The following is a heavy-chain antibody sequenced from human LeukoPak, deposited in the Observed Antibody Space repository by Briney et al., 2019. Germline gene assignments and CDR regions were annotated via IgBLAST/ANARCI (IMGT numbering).Heavy chain of an antibody. CDR2: IYTSGST. D-gene: IGHD1-1*01. V-gene: IGHV4-4*07. Sequence: PSETLSLTFTVSGGSISSYYWSWIRQPAGKGLEWIGRIYTSGSTSYNPSLKSRVTMSVDTSKNQFSLKLSSVTAADTAVYYCARDTLPGSPYYYSYMDVWGKGTTVTVSS. CDR3: ARDTLPGSPYYYSYMDV. CDR1: GGSISSYY. J-gene: IGHJ6*03.